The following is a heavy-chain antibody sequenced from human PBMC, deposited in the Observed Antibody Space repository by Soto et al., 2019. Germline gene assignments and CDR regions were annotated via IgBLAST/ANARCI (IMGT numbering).Heavy chain of an antibody. D-gene: IGHD3-10*01. CDR3: ARHANYYYGSGSYYISSYYSYYMDG. CDR1: GGSISSSSYY. CDR2: IYYSGST. J-gene: IGHJ6*03. Sequence: SETLSLTCTVSGGSISSSSYYWGWIRQPPGKGLEWIGSIYYSGSTYYNPSLKRRVTISVDTSKNQFSLKLSSVTAADTAVYYCARHANYYYGSGSYYISSYYSYYMDGWGKGPTVTLFS. V-gene: IGHV4-39*01.